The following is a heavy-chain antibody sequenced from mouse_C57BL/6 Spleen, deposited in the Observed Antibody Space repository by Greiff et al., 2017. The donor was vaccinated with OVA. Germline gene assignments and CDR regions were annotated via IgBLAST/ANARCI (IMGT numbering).Heavy chain of an antibody. Sequence: VQLQQSGAELVKPGASVKISCKASGYTFTDYYINWVKQRPGQGLEWIGKIGPGSGSTYYNEKFKGKATLTADKSSSTAYMQLSSLTSEDSAVYFCARNEVYYYGSSSYWYFDVWGTGTTVTVSS. CDR2: IGPGSGST. J-gene: IGHJ1*03. V-gene: IGHV1-77*01. CDR3: ARNEVYYYGSSSYWYFDV. D-gene: IGHD1-1*01. CDR1: GYTFTDYY.